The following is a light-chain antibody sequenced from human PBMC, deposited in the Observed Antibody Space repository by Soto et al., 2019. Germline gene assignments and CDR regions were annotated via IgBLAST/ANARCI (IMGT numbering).Light chain of an antibody. CDR1: QSISRNS. Sequence: EIVLTQSPGTLSLSPGERATLSCRASQSISRNSLAWYQQKPGQAPRLLIYDASARATGIPDRFSGSGSGTDFTLTITRLVPEDFAVYYCQQYAYSPFTFGGGTNVEIK. CDR2: DAS. V-gene: IGKV3-20*01. J-gene: IGKJ4*01. CDR3: QQYAYSPFT.